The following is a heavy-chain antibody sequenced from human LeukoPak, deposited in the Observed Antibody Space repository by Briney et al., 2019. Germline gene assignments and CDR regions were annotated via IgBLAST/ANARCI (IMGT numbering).Heavy chain of an antibody. J-gene: IGHJ4*02. D-gene: IGHD2-15*01. CDR2: ISYDGSNK. V-gene: IGHV3-30-3*01. CDR3: ARDGGMVAATAVFD. CDR1: GFTFSSYT. Sequence: PGGCLRLSCAASGFTFSSYTMDSVRQARGKGLELVEAISYDGSNKYYAESVKGRFPISRDNSKNTLYLQMNSLRDEHAAVYYCARDGGMVAATAVFDWGQGTLVTVAS.